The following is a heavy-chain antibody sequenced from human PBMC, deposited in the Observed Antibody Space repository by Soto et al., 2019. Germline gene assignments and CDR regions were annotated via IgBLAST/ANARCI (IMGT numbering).Heavy chain of an antibody. J-gene: IGHJ6*02. CDR1: GGSFSGYY. CDR3: ARGGLDIVVVTAIKYYYYYGMDV. D-gene: IGHD2-21*02. Sequence: SETLSLTCAVYGGSFSGYYWSWIRQPPGKGLEWIGEINHSGSTNYNPSLKSRVTISVDTSKNQFSLKLSSVTAADTAVYYCARGGLDIVVVTAIKYYYYYGMDVWGRGTTVTVSS. V-gene: IGHV4-34*01. CDR2: INHSGST.